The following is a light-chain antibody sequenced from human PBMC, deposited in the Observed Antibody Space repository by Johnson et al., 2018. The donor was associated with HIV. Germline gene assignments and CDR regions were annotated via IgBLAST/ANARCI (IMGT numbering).Light chain of an antibody. V-gene: IGLV1-51*01. CDR2: DNN. J-gene: IGLJ1*01. CDR1: SSNIGNNY. CDR3: GTWDSSLSAGV. Sequence: VLPQPPSVSAAPGQKVTISCSGSSSNIGNNYVSWYQQLPGTAPKLLIYDNNKRPSGIPDRFSGSKSGTSATLGIAGLQTGDEADYYCGTWDSSLSAGVFGTGTKVTVL.